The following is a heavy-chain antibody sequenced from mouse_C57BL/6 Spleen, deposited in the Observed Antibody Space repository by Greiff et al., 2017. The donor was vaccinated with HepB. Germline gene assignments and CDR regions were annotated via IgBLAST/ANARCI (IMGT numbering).Heavy chain of an antibody. CDR1: GYTFTSYW. D-gene: IGHD4-1*01. Sequence: QVQLQQPGAELVKPGASVKLSCKASGYTFTSYWMHWVKQRPGQGLEWIGMIHPNSGSTNYNEKFKSKATLTVDKSSSTAYMQLSSLTSEDSAVYYCARGGSNWALYCARDNRGQGTSVTVSS. J-gene: IGHJ4*01. CDR2: IHPNSGST. V-gene: IGHV1-64*01. CDR3: ARGGSNWALYCARDN.